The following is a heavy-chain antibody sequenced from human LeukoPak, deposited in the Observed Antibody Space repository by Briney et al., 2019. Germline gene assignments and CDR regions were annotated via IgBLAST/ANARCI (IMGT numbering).Heavy chain of an antibody. J-gene: IGHJ4*02. CDR2: IYYSGST. CDR3: ARGKGGYYDSSGYYRY. V-gene: IGHV4-61*01. Sequence: PSETRSLTCTVSGGSVSSGSYYWSWIRQPPGKGLEWIGYIYYSGSTNYNPSLKSRVTISVDTSKNQFSLKLSSVTAADTAVYYCARGKGGYYDSSGYYRYWGQGTLVTVSS. CDR1: GGSVSSGSYY. D-gene: IGHD3-22*01.